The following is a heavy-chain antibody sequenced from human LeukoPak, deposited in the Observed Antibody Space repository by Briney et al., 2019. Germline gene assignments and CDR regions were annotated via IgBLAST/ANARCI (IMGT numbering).Heavy chain of an antibody. J-gene: IGHJ4*02. CDR1: GFTFGSYW. CDR3: ARPGGYTYGFFDY. D-gene: IGHD5-18*01. Sequence: GGSLRLSCATSGFTFGSYWMSWVRQAPGKGLEWVAHINQDTSEKYYVDSVKGRFTISRDNAKNSLYLQMNSLRVEDTAVYYCARPGGYTYGFFDYWGQGTLVTVSS. V-gene: IGHV3-7*01. CDR2: INQDTSEK.